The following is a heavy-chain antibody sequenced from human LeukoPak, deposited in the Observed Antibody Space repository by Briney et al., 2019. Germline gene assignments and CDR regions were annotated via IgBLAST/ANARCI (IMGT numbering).Heavy chain of an antibody. Sequence: GRSLRLSCAAFGLSSNTYGMQWVRQAPGKGLEWVAMISYHSRNTYYADSVRGRFTISRDNSNNTLYLQIDSLRVEDTAIYYCAKDRYPTAVTSNGMDVWGQGTTVTVSS. V-gene: IGHV3-30*18. CDR1: GLSSNTYG. CDR3: AKDRYPTAVTSNGMDV. J-gene: IGHJ6*02. CDR2: ISYHSRNT. D-gene: IGHD4-17*01.